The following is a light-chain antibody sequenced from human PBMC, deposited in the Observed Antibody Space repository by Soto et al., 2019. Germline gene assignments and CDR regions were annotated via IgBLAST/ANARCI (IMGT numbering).Light chain of an antibody. V-gene: IGKV3-20*01. CDR2: GAS. J-gene: IGKJ1*01. Sequence: EIVLTQSPGTLSLSPGERATLSCRASQSVSSSYLAWYQQKPGQAPRLLIYGASSRATGIPERFSGSGSGTDFTLTISRLEPGDFAVYYCQQYGDSPRSFGQGTKVDIK. CDR1: QSVSSSY. CDR3: QQYGDSPRS.